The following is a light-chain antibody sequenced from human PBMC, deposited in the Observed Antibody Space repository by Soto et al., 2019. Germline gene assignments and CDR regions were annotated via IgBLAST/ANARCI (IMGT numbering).Light chain of an antibody. J-gene: IGKJ2*01. CDR2: GAS. CDR3: QQYKDWPPYT. CDR1: QRISSN. Sequence: EILMTQSQATLSFSPGERATLSCRASQRISSNVAWYQQKPGQAPRLLLYGASTRATDVPARFSGDGSGTEFTLTISSLQSEDFAVYFCQQYKDWPPYTFGQGTKLEIK. V-gene: IGKV3-15*01.